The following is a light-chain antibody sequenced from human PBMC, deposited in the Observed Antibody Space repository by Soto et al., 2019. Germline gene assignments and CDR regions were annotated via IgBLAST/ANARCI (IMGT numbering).Light chain of an antibody. Sequence: QPVLTQPPSASGTPGQTVTISCSGSSSNIGGYDVHWYQHLPGTAPKVLIHRNNQRPSGVPDRFSGSKSGTSASLAISGLRSEDEADYYCAVWDASLRGHVFGTGTKLTVL. V-gene: IGLV1-47*01. CDR2: RNN. J-gene: IGLJ1*01. CDR1: SSNIGGYD. CDR3: AVWDASLRGHV.